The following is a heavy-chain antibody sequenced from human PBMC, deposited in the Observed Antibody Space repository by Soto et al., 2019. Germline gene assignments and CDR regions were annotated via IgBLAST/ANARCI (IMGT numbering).Heavy chain of an antibody. Sequence: EVQLVESGGGLIQPGGSLRLSCAASGFTVSSNYMSWVRQAPGKGLEWVSVIYSGGSTYYADSVKGRFTISRDNSKNTLYLQMNGLRAEDTAVYYCARRPVFPGGEYGMDVWGQGTTVTVSS. V-gene: IGHV3-53*01. CDR3: ARRPVFPGGEYGMDV. CDR2: IYSGGST. CDR1: GFTVSSNY. J-gene: IGHJ6*02. D-gene: IGHD3-16*01.